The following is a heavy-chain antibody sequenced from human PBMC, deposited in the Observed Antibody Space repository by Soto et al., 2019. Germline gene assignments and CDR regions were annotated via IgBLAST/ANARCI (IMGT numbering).Heavy chain of an antibody. D-gene: IGHD4-4*01. V-gene: IGHV4-39*01. CDR1: GCSISSSSYY. J-gene: IGHJ4*02. CDR2: IYYSGST. Sequence: SETLSLTCTVSGCSISSSSYYWGWIRQPPGKGLEWIGSIYYSGSTYYNPSLKSRVTISVDTSKNQFSLKLSSVTAADTAVYYCARHATVTTFDYWGQGTLVTVSS. CDR3: ARHATVTTFDY.